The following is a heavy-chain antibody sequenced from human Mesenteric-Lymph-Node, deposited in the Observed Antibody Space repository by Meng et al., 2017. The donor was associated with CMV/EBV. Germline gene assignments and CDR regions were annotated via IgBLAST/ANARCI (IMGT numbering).Heavy chain of an antibody. V-gene: IGHV3-21*01. J-gene: IGHJ5*02. CDR3: ARDRYSSGWGNWFDP. CDR2: ISSSSSYI. D-gene: IGHD6-19*01. CDR1: GFTFSIYS. Sequence: GESLKISCAASGFTFSIYSMTWVRQAPGKGLEWVSSISSSSSYIYYADSVKGRFTISRDNAKNSLYLQMNSLRAEDTAVYYCARDRYSSGWGNWFDPWGQGTLVTVSS.